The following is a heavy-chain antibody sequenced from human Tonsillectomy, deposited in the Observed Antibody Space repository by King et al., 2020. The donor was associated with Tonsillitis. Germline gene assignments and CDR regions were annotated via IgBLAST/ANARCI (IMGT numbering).Heavy chain of an antibody. D-gene: IGHD2-15*01. V-gene: IGHV2-5*02. CDR1: GFSLNTDGVG. CDR2: LYWDDDR. Sequence: TLKESGPTLVKATQTLTLTCTFSGFSLNTDGVGVGWIRQPPGRALEWLAILYWDDDRRYSPSLKSRLTITKGPSNNQVVLTMTKVDPLDTATYYCAPQGAVVPAATWFDPWGQGILVTVSS. CDR3: APQGAVVPAATWFDP. J-gene: IGHJ5*02.